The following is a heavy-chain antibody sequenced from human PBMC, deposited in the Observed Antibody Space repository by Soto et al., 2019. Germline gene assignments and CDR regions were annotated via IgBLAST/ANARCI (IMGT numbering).Heavy chain of an antibody. CDR2: IKSKTDGGTT. CDR1: GFTFSNAW. CDR3: TTVDGSGSYYSYYYYGMDV. J-gene: IGHJ6*02. Sequence: PGGSLRLSCAASGFTFSNAWMSWVRQAPGKGLEWVGRIKSKTDGGTTDYAAPVKGRFTISRDDSKNTLYLQMNSLKTEDTAVYYCTTVDGSGSYYSYYYYGMDVWGQGTTVTVSS. D-gene: IGHD3-10*01. V-gene: IGHV3-15*01.